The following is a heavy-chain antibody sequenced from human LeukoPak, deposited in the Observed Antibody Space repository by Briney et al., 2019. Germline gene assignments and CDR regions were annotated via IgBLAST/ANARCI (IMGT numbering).Heavy chain of an antibody. J-gene: IGHJ3*01. V-gene: IGHV3-30-3*01. CDR3: APERGTAFDV. CDR2: ISYNGRET. D-gene: IGHD3-16*01. CDR1: GFTFSNYA. Sequence: PGGSLRLSCAASGFTFSNYAMHWVRQAPGKGLEWVAFISYNGRETFYADSARGRFSISRDNSKNTLYLQMNSLRLEDTAAYYCAPERGTAFDVWGQGTMVTVSS.